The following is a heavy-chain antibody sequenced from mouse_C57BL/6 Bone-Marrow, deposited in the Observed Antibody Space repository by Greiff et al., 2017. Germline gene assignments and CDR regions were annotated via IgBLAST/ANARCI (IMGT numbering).Heavy chain of an antibody. CDR3: ARWGYGNYYSDY. V-gene: IGHV1-69*01. CDR1: GYTFTSYW. CDR2: IDPSDSYT. D-gene: IGHD2-1*01. Sequence: QVQLQQPGAELVMPGASVKLSCKASGYTFTSYWMHWVKQRPGQGLEWIGEIDPSDSYTNYNQKFKGKSTLTVDKSSSTAYMQLSSLTSEDSAVYYCARWGYGNYYSDYWGQGTTLTVSS. J-gene: IGHJ2*01.